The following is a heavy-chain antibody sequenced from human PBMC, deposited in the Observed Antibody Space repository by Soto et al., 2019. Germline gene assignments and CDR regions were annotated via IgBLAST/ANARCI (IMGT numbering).Heavy chain of an antibody. Sequence: SETLSLTCTVSGGSISSYYWSWIRQTPGKGLEWIGYVHDSWGSNYNPSPKSRVAISLDTSKSQFSLKLTSVTATDTAVYYCARQGFGAIHGLVAVWGQGTTVPV. D-gene: IGHD3-10*01. J-gene: IGHJ6*02. CDR3: ARQGFGAIHGLVAV. CDR2: VHDSWGS. CDR1: GGSISSYY. V-gene: IGHV4-59*08.